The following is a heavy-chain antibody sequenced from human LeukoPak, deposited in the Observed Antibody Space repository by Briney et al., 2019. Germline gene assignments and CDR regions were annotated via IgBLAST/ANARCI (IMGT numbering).Heavy chain of an antibody. CDR1: GGTFISYA. CDR3: ARVVLGRRWLQTSYYYGMDV. D-gene: IGHD5-24*01. CDR2: IIPIFGTA. J-gene: IGHJ6*02. Sequence: SVKVSCKASGGTFISYAISWVRQAPGQGLEWMGGIIPIFGTANYAQKFQGRVTITADESTSTAYLELSSLTSEDTAVYYCARVVLGRRWLQTSYYYGMDVWGQGTTVTVSS. V-gene: IGHV1-69*13.